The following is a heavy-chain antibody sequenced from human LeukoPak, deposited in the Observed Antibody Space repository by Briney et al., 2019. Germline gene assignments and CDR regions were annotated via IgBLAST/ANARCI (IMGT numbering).Heavy chain of an antibody. V-gene: IGHV4-4*07. Sequence: PSETLSLTCTVSGGSISSYYWTWIRQPAGKGLEWIGRTHTSGSTNYNPSLKSRVTISVDKSKNQFSLKLSSVTAADTAVYYCAGKNEGVTPDAFDIWGQGTMVTVSS. CDR1: GGSISSYY. D-gene: IGHD5-18*01. J-gene: IGHJ3*02. CDR3: AGKNEGVTPDAFDI. CDR2: THTSGST.